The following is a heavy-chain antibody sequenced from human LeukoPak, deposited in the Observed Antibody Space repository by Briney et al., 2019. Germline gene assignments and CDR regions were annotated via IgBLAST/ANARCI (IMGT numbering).Heavy chain of an antibody. V-gene: IGHV4-34*01. CDR2: IYYSGST. D-gene: IGHD3-10*01. Sequence: SETLSLTCAVYGGSFSGYYWSWIRQPPGKGLEWIGSIYYSGSTYYNPSLKSRVTISVDTSKNQFSPKLSSVTAADTAVYYCARLRSTMVRGVISGYYFDYWGQGTLVTVSS. CDR1: GGSFSGYY. J-gene: IGHJ4*02. CDR3: ARLRSTMVRGVISGYYFDY.